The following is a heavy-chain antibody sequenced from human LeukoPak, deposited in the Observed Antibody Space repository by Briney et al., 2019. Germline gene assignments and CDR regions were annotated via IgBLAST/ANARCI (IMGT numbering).Heavy chain of an antibody. V-gene: IGHV4-61*02. CDR1: GDSISSDSSY. CDR3: AKMGGYSSLAFDI. CDR2: IYTSGST. J-gene: IGHJ3*02. D-gene: IGHD1-26*01. Sequence: SETLSLTCTVSGDSISSDSSYWSWIRQPAGKGLEWIGRIYTSGSTHYNPSFKSRLTMSLDTSKNQFSLRLNSVTAADTAVYYCAKMGGYSSLAFDIWGQGTMVTVSS.